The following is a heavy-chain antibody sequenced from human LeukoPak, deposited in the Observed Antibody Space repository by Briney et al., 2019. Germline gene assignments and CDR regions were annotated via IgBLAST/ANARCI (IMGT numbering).Heavy chain of an antibody. V-gene: IGHV1-69*05. J-gene: IGHJ4*02. Sequence: ASVKVSCKASGGTFSSYAISWVRQAPGQGLEWMGRIIPIFGTANYAQKFQGTVTITTDESTSTAYMELSSLRSEDTAVYYCARWFEGAGRGLDWGQGTLVTVSS. CDR3: ARWFEGAGRGLD. CDR2: IIPIFGTA. D-gene: IGHD6-19*01. CDR1: GGTFSSYA.